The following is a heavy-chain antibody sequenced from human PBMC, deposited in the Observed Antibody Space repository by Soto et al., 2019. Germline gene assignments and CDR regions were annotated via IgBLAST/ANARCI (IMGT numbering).Heavy chain of an antibody. D-gene: IGHD2-15*01. CDR1: GFSFSRNA. Sequence: QLLESGGGLVQPGGSLRLSCEASGFSFSRNAMSWVRQAPGKGLEWVSSISSGGNTYYADSVKGRFTISRDNSKNTQSLQMTSLGAEDTAVYYCAKFGYCTGGTCYLDYYYGVDVWGQGTTVTVS. CDR2: ISSGGNT. V-gene: IGHV3-23*01. CDR3: AKFGYCTGGTCYLDYYYGVDV. J-gene: IGHJ6*02.